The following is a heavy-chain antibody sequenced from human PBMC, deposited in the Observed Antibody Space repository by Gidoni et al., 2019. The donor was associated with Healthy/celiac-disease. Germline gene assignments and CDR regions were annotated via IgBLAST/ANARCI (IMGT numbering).Heavy chain of an antibody. D-gene: IGHD6-13*01. CDR3: ARDGGSRYFDY. Sequence: EVQLVESGGGLVQPGGSLRLSCAASGFTFSSYAMHWVRQAPGKGLEYVSAISSNGGSTYYANSVKGRFTISRDNSKNTLYLQMGSLRAEDMAVYYCARDGGSRYFDYWGQGTLVTVSS. J-gene: IGHJ4*02. CDR2: ISSNGGST. V-gene: IGHV3-64*01. CDR1: GFTFSSYA.